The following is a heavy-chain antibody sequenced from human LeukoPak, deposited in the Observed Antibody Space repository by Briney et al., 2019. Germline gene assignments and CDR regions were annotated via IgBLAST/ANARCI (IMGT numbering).Heavy chain of an antibody. Sequence: RASVTVSRKASGYTFADYYIHWVRQAPGQGLEWMGWINPNSGGTNYAQKFQGRVTMTRDTSISTAYMELNRLRSDDTAVYYCARDLELWGQGTLVAVSS. CDR1: GYTFADYY. V-gene: IGHV1-2*02. CDR2: INPNSGGT. CDR3: ARDLEL. J-gene: IGHJ5*02.